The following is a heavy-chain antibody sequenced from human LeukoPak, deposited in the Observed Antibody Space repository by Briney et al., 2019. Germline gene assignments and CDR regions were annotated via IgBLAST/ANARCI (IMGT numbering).Heavy chain of an antibody. J-gene: IGHJ5*02. CDR3: ARDRLLNWAAAGTSVWFDP. CDR2: ISYDGSNK. Sequence: GGSLRLSCAASGFTFSSYGMHWVRQAPGKGLEWVAVISYDGSNKYYADSVKGRFTISRDNSKNTLYLQMNSLRAEDTAVYYCARDRLLNWAAAGTSVWFDPWGQGTLVTVSS. CDR1: GFTFSSYG. V-gene: IGHV3-30*03. D-gene: IGHD6-13*01.